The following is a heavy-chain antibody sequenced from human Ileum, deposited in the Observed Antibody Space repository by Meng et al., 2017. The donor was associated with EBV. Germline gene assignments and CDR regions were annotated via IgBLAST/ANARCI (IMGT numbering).Heavy chain of an antibody. CDR1: GASIRGSRYY. Sequence: LPAWGPGLVKPSETLSLSCTVSGASIRGSRYYWGWIRQPPGKGLEWIGSTYYSGSTNYNPSLKSRVTISVDTSKNQFSLNLSSVTAADTAVYYCARGDILTGYWYYFDYWGQGILVTVSS. V-gene: IGHV4-39*07. D-gene: IGHD3-9*01. CDR2: TYYSGST. CDR3: ARGDILTGYWYYFDY. J-gene: IGHJ4*02.